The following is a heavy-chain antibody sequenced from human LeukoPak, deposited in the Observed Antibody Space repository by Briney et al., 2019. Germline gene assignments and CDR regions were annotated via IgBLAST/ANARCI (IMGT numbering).Heavy chain of an antibody. D-gene: IGHD6-13*01. J-gene: IGHJ4*02. Sequence: TSETLSLTCTVSGGSISSYYWSWIRQPPGKGLEWIGYIYYSGSTNYNPSLKSRVTKSVDTSKNQFSLKLSSVTAADTAVYYCARPTYSSSWYYFDYWGQGTLVTVSS. CDR3: ARPTYSSSWYYFDY. CDR2: IYYSGST. CDR1: GGSISSYY. V-gene: IGHV4-59*01.